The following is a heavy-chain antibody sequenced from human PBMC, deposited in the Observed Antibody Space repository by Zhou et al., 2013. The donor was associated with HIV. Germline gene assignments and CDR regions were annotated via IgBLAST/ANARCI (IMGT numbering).Heavy chain of an antibody. V-gene: IGHV1-18*01. CDR1: GYTFTSYG. CDR3: ARSGYGRPADY. J-gene: IGHJ4*02. Sequence: QVQVVQSGAEVKKPGASVKVSCKASGYTFTSYGISWVRQAPGQGLEWMGWTSVYNGNTNYAQKFQGRVTMTTDTSTNTAHMELRRLTSDDTAVYFCARSGYGRPADYWGQGTLVTVSS. CDR2: TSVYNGNT. D-gene: IGHD2-15*01.